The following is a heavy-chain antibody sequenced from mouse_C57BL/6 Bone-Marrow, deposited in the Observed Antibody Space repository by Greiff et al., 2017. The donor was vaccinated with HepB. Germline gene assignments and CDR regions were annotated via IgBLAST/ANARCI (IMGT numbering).Heavy chain of an antibody. CDR3: ARGDYYGSSYGYFDV. V-gene: IGHV2-2*01. Sequence: VQLQQSGPGLVQPSQSLSITCTVSGFSLTSYGVHWVRQSPGKGLEWLGVIWSGGSTYYNAAFISRLSISKDNSKSQVFFKMNSLQADDTAIYYCARGDYYGSSYGYFDVWGTGTTVTVSS. D-gene: IGHD1-1*01. CDR2: IWSGGST. J-gene: IGHJ1*03. CDR1: GFSLTSYG.